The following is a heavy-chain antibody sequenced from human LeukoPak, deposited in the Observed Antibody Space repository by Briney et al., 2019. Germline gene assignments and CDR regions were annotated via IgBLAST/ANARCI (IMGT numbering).Heavy chain of an antibody. D-gene: IGHD2-2*02. CDR3: ARVYTGNRWHFDY. CDR1: GFTFSTYW. Sequence: GVSLRLSCAASGFTFSTYWMSWVRQAPGKGLECVANIERDGSEKYYVDSMKGRFTIFRDDAKSSLYLQMNSLRAEDTAVYFCARVYTGNRWHFDYWGQGTLVTVSS. J-gene: IGHJ4*02. CDR2: IERDGSEK. V-gene: IGHV3-7*03.